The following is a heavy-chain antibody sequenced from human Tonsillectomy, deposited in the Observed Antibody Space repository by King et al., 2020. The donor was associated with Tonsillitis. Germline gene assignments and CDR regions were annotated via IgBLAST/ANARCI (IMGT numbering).Heavy chain of an antibody. D-gene: IGHD3-10*01. V-gene: IGHV3-9*01. CDR2: ISWDSGSI. CDR1: GFTFDDYA. J-gene: IGHJ3*02. Sequence: QLVQSGGGLVQPGRSLRLSCAASGFTFDDYAMHWVRQAPGKGLEWVSGISWDSGSIGYADSVKGRFTIPRDNAKDSLYLQMNSLRAEDTALYYCAKASVLLWFGEPFSDAFDIWGQGTMVTVSS. CDR3: AKASVLLWFGEPFSDAFDI.